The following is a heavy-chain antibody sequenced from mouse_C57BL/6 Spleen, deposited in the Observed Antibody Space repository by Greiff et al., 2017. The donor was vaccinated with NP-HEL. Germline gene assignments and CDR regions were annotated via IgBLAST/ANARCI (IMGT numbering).Heavy chain of an antibody. V-gene: IGHV5-17*01. J-gene: IGHJ1*03. CDR1: GFTFSDYG. D-gene: IGHD1-1*01. Sequence: EVKLEESGGGLVKPGGSLKLSCAASGFTFSDYGMHWVRQAPEKGLEWVAYISSGSSTIYYADTVKGRFTISRDNAKNTLFLQMTSLRSEDTAMYYCARSPDYGSSYWYFDVWGTGTTVTVSS. CDR2: ISSGSSTI. CDR3: ARSPDYGSSYWYFDV.